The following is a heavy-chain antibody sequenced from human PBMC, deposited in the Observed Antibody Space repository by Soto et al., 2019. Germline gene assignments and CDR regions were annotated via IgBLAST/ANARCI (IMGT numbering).Heavy chain of an antibody. V-gene: IGHV5-51*01. CDR2: IYPDDSDT. CDR3: ARWVMGGYCSSTSCYALDY. J-gene: IGHJ4*02. CDR1: GYSFTSYW. Sequence: GESLKISCKGSGYSFTSYWIGWVRQMPGKGLEWMGIIYPDDSDTRYSPSFQGQVTISADKSISTAYLQWSSLKASDTAMYYCARWVMGGYCSSTSCYALDYWGQGTLVTVSS. D-gene: IGHD2-2*01.